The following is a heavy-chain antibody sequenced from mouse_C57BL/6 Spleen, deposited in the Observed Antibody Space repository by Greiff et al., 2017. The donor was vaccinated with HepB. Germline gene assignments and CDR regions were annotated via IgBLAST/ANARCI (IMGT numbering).Heavy chain of an antibody. Sequence: QVQLQQPGAELVRPGSSVKLSCKASGYTFTSYWMHWVKQRPIQGLEWIGNIDPSDSETHYNQKFKDKATLTVDKSSSTAYMQLSSLTSEDSAVYYCARMAAQATWFAYWGQGTLVTVSA. CDR2: IDPSDSET. D-gene: IGHD3-2*02. J-gene: IGHJ3*01. CDR3: ARMAAQATWFAY. V-gene: IGHV1-52*01. CDR1: GYTFTSYW.